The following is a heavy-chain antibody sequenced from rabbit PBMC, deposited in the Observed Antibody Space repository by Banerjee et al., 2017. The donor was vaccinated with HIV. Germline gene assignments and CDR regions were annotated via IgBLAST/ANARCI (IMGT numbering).Heavy chain of an antibody. Sequence: QEQLVESGGGLVQPEGSLTLTCKASGFDFSSNAMCWVRQAPGKRPEWIACIYNGDGSTYYASWVNGRFSISKTSSTTVTLQMTSLTAADTATYFCARGNANADLWGPGTLVTVS. V-gene: IGHV1S47*01. CDR1: GFDFSSNA. CDR2: IYNGDGST. J-gene: IGHJ4*01. CDR3: ARGNANADL.